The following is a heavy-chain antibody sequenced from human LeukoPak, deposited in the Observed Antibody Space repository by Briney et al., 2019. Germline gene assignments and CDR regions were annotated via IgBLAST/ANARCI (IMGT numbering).Heavy chain of an antibody. CDR2: IKKDGSAK. J-gene: IGHJ4*02. Sequence: GGSLRLSCATSGFTFEDYWMTWVRQAPGKGLEWVANIKKDGSAKYYVDSVKGRFTISRENAKNTLYVQMNSLRAEDTAVYYCTRDFNYASDYWGQGTLVTVSS. D-gene: IGHD4-11*01. CDR3: TRDFNYASDY. V-gene: IGHV3-7*01. CDR1: GFTFEDYW.